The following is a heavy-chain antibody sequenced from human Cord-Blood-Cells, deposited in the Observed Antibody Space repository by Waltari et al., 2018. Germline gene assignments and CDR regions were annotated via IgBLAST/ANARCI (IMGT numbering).Heavy chain of an antibody. V-gene: IGHV4-34*01. CDR3: ARGRYYDFWSGYNNWFDP. CDR1: GGSFSGYY. D-gene: IGHD3-3*01. J-gene: IGHJ5*02. Sequence: QVQLQQWGAGLLKPSETLSLTCAVYGGSFSGYYWRWLRQPPGKGLEWIGEINHSGSTNYNPSLKSRVTISVDTSKNQFSLKLSSVTAADTAVYYCARGRYYDFWSGYNNWFDPWGQGTLVTVSS. CDR2: INHSGST.